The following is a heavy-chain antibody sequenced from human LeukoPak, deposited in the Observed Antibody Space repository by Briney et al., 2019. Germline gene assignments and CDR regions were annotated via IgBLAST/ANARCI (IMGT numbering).Heavy chain of an antibody. CDR3: AKGLPLLYYYDSSGLTDAFDI. CDR2: ISYDGSNK. D-gene: IGHD3-22*01. Sequence: GGSLRLSCAASGFTFSSYGMHWVRQAPGKGLEWVAVISYDGSNKYYADSVKGRFTISRDNSKNTLYLQMNSLRAEDTAVYYCAKGLPLLYYYDSSGLTDAFDIWGQGTMVTVSS. J-gene: IGHJ3*02. CDR1: GFTFSSYG. V-gene: IGHV3-30*18.